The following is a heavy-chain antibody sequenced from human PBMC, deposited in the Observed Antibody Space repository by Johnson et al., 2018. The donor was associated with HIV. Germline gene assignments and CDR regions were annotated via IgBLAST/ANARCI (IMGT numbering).Heavy chain of an antibody. J-gene: IGHJ3*02. CDR1: GFKFKDYY. CDR2: ISSSGGIR. CDR3: AKNHFDSSALEAFDI. V-gene: IGHV3-11*04. Sequence: QMQLVESGGGLVKPGGSLRVSCAASGFKFKDYYMSWIRQAPGKGLEWISYISSSGGIRYYADSVKGRFTISRDNSKNTLFLQMNSLRAEDTAAYFCAKNHFDSSALEAFDIWGQGTMVTVSS. D-gene: IGHD3-22*01.